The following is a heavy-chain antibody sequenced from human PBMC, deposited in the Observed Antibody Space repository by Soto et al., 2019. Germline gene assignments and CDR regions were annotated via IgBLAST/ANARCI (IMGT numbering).Heavy chain of an antibody. CDR1: GGSVIGGYF. CDR2: IYYDGRT. V-gene: IGHV4-31*03. J-gene: IGHJ3*01. Sequence: QMQLQQPGPGLVKTSETLSLTCTVSGGSVIGGYFWTWIRQHPTRGLEWIGYIYYDGRTSYNPSLQSRVSISVDTSEGHFSLHLSSVTPADTAVYYCARPFSWGHDAFDVWGQGTVISVSS. D-gene: IGHD7-27*01. CDR3: ARPFSWGHDAFDV.